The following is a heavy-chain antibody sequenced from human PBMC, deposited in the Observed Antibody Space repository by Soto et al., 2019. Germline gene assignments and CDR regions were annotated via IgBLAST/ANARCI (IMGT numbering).Heavy chain of an antibody. CDR3: ARERGSTSSYTRMDV. CDR2: ISYDGSNK. V-gene: IGHV3-30-3*01. Sequence: VWSLRLSCAASGFTFSSYAMHWVRQAPGKGLEWVAVISYDGSNKYYADSVKGRFTISRDNPKNTLYLQMNSLRAEDTAVYYCARERGSTSSYTRMDVWGKGTTATVSS. CDR1: GFTFSSYA. J-gene: IGHJ6*04. D-gene: IGHD2-2*01.